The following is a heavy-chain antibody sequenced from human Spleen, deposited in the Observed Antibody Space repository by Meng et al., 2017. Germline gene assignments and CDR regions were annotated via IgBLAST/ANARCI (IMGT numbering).Heavy chain of an antibody. J-gene: IGHJ5*02. Sequence: QPQLQESGPGLVKPSEALSLPGSVSGGSISTSGYYWGWIRQPPGKGLEWIGSIGHSGITYYTPSLKSRVTVSIDTSKSQFSLKLTSVTAADTAVYYCVRSSGWVRTGFDPWGQGTLVTVSS. V-gene: IGHV4-39*01. D-gene: IGHD6-19*01. CDR1: GGSISTSGYY. CDR3: VRSSGWVRTGFDP. CDR2: IGHSGIT.